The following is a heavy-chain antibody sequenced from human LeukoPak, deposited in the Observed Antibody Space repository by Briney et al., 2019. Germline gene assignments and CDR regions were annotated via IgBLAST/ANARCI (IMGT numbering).Heavy chain of an antibody. J-gene: IGHJ4*02. Sequence: PWGSLRLSCAASGFTVSSNYMSWVRQAPGKGLEWVSVIYSGGSTYYADSVKGRFTISRDNSKNTLYLQMNSLRAEDTAVYYCARDPLYGYFDYWGQGTLVTVSS. V-gene: IGHV3-66*02. CDR2: IYSGGST. D-gene: IGHD4-17*01. CDR1: GFTVSSNY. CDR3: ARDPLYGYFDY.